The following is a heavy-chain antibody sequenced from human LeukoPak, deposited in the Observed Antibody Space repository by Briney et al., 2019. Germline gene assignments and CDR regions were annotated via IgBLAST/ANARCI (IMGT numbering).Heavy chain of an antibody. Sequence: PGGSLRLSCAASGFSVNSYYMSWVRQAPGRGLEWVSALSSGDNTHYADSVNGRFTISRDNSKNTLYLQMNSLRAEDTAVYYCARGLDGGLDPWGQGTLVTVSS. CDR1: GFSVNSYY. CDR3: ARGLDGGLDP. D-gene: IGHD2-15*01. V-gene: IGHV3-53*05. CDR2: LSSGDNT. J-gene: IGHJ5*02.